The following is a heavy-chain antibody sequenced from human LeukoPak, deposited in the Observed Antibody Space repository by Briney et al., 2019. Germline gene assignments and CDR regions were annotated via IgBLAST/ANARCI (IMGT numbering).Heavy chain of an antibody. CDR3: ARSLSSGWYWDY. Sequence: ASVKVSCKASGYTFTCYYMHWVRQAPGQGLEWMGWINPNSGGTNYAQKFQGRVTMTRDTSISTAYMELSRLRSEDTAVYYCARSLSSGWYWDYWGQGTLVTVSS. D-gene: IGHD6-19*01. J-gene: IGHJ4*02. CDR1: GYTFTCYY. V-gene: IGHV1-2*02. CDR2: INPNSGGT.